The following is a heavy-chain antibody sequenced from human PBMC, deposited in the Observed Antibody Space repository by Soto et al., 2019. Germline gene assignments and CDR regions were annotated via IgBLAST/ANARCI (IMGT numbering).Heavy chain of an antibody. D-gene: IGHD6-6*01. V-gene: IGHV4-59*01. CDR2: IYYSGST. CDR3: ARVRVSIAARRYYYYYGMDV. Sequence: SETLSLTCTVSGGSISSYYWSWIRQPPGKGLEWIGYIYYSGSTNYNPSLKSRVTISVDTSKNQFSLELSSVTAADTAVYYCARVRVSIAARRYYYYYGMDVWGQGTTVTVSS. CDR1: GGSISSYY. J-gene: IGHJ6*02.